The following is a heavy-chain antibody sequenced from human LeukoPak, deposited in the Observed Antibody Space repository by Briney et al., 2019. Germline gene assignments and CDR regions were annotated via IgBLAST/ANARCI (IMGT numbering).Heavy chain of an antibody. J-gene: IGHJ4*02. V-gene: IGHV3-11*04. Sequence: GGSLRLSCAASGFTFSDYYMSWIRQAPGKGLEWVSYISSSGNTIYYADSVKGRFTISRDNAKNSLFLQMNSLRAEDTAVYYCASSSWYPGLFSYWGQGTLVTVSS. D-gene: IGHD6-13*01. CDR2: ISSSGNTI. CDR3: ASSSWYPGLFSY. CDR1: GFTFSDYY.